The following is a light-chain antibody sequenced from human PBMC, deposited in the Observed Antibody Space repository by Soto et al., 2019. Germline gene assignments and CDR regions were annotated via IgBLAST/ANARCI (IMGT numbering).Light chain of an antibody. CDR2: AAS. CDR1: QTISTW. J-gene: IGKJ1*01. V-gene: IGKV1-5*01. CDR3: QQYYSYPRT. Sequence: DIHMTQSLSTLSAFVGDRVTLTCLASQTISTWLAWYHQKPGKAPKLMIYAASTLQSGVPSRFSGSGSGTDFTLTISCLQSEDFATYYCQQYYSYPRTFGQGTKVDI.